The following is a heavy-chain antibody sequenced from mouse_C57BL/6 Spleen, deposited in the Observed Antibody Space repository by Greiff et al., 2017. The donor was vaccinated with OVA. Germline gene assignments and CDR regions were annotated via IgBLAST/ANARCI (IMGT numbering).Heavy chain of an antibody. J-gene: IGHJ1*03. V-gene: IGHV1-59*01. D-gene: IGHD1-1*01. Sequence: QVQLQQPGAELVRPGTSVKLSCKASGYTFTSYWMHWVKQRPGQGLEWIGEIDPPDSSTNYNQKFKGKATLTVDTSSSTAYMQLSSLTSEDSAVYYCARGSVTTVVANRYFDVWGTGTTVTVSS. CDR3: ARGSVTTVVANRYFDV. CDR1: GYTFTSYW. CDR2: IDPPDSST.